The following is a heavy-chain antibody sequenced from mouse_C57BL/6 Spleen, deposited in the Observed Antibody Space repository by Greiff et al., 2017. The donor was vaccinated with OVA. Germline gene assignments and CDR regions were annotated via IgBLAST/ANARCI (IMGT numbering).Heavy chain of an antibody. J-gene: IGHJ4*01. CDR1: GFSLTSSG. CDR2: IWSGGST. V-gene: IGHV2-2*01. D-gene: IGHD2-1*01. CDR3: ARGRGNFYAMDY. Sequence: VQLQQSGPGLVQPSQSLSITCPVSGFSLTSSGVHWVRQSPGKGLEWLGVIWSGGSTDYNAAFISRLSISKDNSKSQVFFKMNSLQADDTAIYYCARGRGNFYAMDYWGQGTSVTVSS.